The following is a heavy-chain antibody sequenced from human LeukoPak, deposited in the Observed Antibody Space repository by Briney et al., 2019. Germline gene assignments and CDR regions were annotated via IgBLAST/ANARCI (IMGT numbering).Heavy chain of an antibody. CDR2: ISAYNGNT. J-gene: IGHJ4*02. Sequence: GASVKVSCKASGYTFTSYGISWVRQAPGQGLEWMGWISAYNGNTNYAQKLQGRVTMTTDTSTSTAYMELRSQRSDDTAVYYCARYSVLYCSGGSCYPLTLFYFDYWGQGTLVTVSS. V-gene: IGHV1-18*01. D-gene: IGHD2-15*01. CDR1: GYTFTSYG. CDR3: ARYSVLYCSGGSCYPLTLFYFDY.